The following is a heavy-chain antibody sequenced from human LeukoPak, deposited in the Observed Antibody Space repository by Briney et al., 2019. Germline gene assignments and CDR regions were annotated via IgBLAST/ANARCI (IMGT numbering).Heavy chain of an antibody. CDR1: GGSISSGDSS. CDR2: IYHSGST. V-gene: IGHV4-30-2*01. CDR3: ARDNDYGDSPPGWFDP. Sequence: SETPSLTCAVSGGSISSGDSSWSWIRQPPGKGLEWIGYIYHSGSTSYSPSLKSRVTISIDRSKNQFSLKLTSVTAADTAVYFCARDNDYGDSPPGWFDPWGQGTLVTVSS. D-gene: IGHD4-17*01. J-gene: IGHJ5*02.